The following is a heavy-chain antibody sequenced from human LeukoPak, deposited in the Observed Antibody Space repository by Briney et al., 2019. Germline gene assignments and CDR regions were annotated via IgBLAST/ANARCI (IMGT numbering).Heavy chain of an antibody. Sequence: SVKVSCKASGGTLSSYTISWVRQAPGQGLEWVGRIIPILGIANYAQKFQGRVTITADKSTSTAYMELSSLRSEDTAVYYCARKLGSNIDYWGQGTLVTVSS. CDR2: IIPILGIA. V-gene: IGHV1-69*02. J-gene: IGHJ4*02. CDR1: GGTLSSYT. CDR3: ARKLGSNIDY. D-gene: IGHD4-11*01.